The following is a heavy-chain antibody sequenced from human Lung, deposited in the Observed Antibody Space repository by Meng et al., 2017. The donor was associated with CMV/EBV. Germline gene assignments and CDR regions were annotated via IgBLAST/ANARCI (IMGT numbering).Heavy chain of an antibody. CDR2: ISVYSGNT. CDR1: GYTFTTFD. D-gene: IGHD3-3*01. Sequence: QGQLVQSGNEVKKPGVSVKVSCKASGYTFTTFDINWLRQAPGQGLEWMGWISVYSGNTNYAQKFQGRVTMTTDRSTSTVYMDLTSLRSDDTAVYYCARDFDFWSGYYRPLGYWGQGTLVTVSS. V-gene: IGHV1-18*01. J-gene: IGHJ4*02. CDR3: ARDFDFWSGYYRPLGY.